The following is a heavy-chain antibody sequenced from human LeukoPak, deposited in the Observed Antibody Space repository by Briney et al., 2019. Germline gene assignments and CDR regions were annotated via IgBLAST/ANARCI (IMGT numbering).Heavy chain of an antibody. V-gene: IGHV3-33*01. CDR3: ARDAQRGFDYSNSLKY. CDR2: IWSDGSNR. D-gene: IGHD4-11*01. Sequence: GGSLRLSCVASGFIFSHYGMHWVRQAPGKGLEWVAVIWSDGSNRFYAGSVKGRFTISRDNSQNTVFLQMNSLRAEDTAMYYCARDAQRGFDYSNSLKYWGHGILVTVSS. CDR1: GFIFSHYG. J-gene: IGHJ4*01.